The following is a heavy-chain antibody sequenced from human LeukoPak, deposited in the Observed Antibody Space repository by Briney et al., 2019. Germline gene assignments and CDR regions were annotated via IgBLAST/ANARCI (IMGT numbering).Heavy chain of an antibody. CDR3: AKEGGNLLTGFYS. J-gene: IGHJ4*02. CDR2: ISGSGGNI. Sequence: GGSLRLSCAASGFSFSSSWMNWVRQAPGKGLEWVSAISGSGGNIYHADSVKGRFTISRDNSKNTLYLQMNSLRAEDTAVYYCAKEGGNLLTGFYSWGQGTLVTVSS. V-gene: IGHV3-23*01. CDR1: GFSFSSSW. D-gene: IGHD3-9*01.